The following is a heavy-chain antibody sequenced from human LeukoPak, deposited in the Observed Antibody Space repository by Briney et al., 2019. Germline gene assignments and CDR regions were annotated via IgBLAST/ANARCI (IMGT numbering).Heavy chain of an antibody. CDR1: GGTFSSYA. CDR3: ARASYDFWSGYYIGNAFDI. Sequence: SVKVSCKASGGTFSSYAISWVRQAPGQGLEWMGRIIPIFGTANYAQKFQGRVTITTDESTSTAYMELSSLRSEDTAVYYCARASYDFWSGYYIGNAFDIWGQGTMVNVSS. J-gene: IGHJ3*02. CDR2: IIPIFGTA. D-gene: IGHD3-3*01. V-gene: IGHV1-69*05.